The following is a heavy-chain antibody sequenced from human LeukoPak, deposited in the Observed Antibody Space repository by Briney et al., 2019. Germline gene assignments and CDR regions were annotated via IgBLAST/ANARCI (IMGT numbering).Heavy chain of an antibody. J-gene: IGHJ3*02. CDR3: ARAPRVTMIIVTPGAFDM. CDR2: MYYNGST. D-gene: IGHD3-22*01. V-gene: IGHV4-61*01. Sequence: SETLSLTCTVSTGSVSSGTYYWSWIRQPPGKGLEWIGYMYYNGSTNYNPSLKSRVTISVDTSKNRFSLKLSSVTAADTAMYYCARAPRVTMIIVTPGAFDMWGQGTMATVSS. CDR1: TGSVSSGTYY.